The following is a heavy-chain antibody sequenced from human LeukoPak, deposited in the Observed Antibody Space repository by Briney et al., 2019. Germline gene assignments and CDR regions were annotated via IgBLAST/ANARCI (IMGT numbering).Heavy chain of an antibody. D-gene: IGHD1-26*01. Sequence: SETLSLTCTVSGGSISSGGYYWSWLRQHPGKGLEWIGYIYYSGSTYYNPSLKSRVTISVDTSKNQFSLKLSSVTAADTAVYYCAREEGRYGMDVWGQGTTVTVSS. CDR3: AREEGRYGMDV. CDR1: GGSISSGGYY. CDR2: IYYSGST. V-gene: IGHV4-31*03. J-gene: IGHJ6*02.